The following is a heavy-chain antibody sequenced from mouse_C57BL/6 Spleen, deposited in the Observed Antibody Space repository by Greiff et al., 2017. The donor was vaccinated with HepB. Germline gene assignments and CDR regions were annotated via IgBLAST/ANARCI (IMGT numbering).Heavy chain of an antibody. D-gene: IGHD2-3*01. Sequence: QVQLQQPGAELVRPGSSVKLSCKASGYTFTSYWMHWVKQRPIQGLEWIGNIDPSDSETHYNQKFKDKATLTVDKSSSTAYMQLSSLTSEDSAVYYCARGREYDVWDYWGQGTTLTVSS. CDR3: ARGREYDVWDY. CDR1: GYTFTSYW. CDR2: IDPSDSET. V-gene: IGHV1-52*01. J-gene: IGHJ2*01.